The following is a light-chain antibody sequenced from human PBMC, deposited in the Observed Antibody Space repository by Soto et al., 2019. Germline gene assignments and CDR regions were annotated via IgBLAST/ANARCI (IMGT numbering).Light chain of an antibody. V-gene: IGKV1-5*03. Sequence: DIQMTQSPSTLSASVGDRVTITCRASQSIDTWLDWYQQKPGRVPNLLIYKASTLESGVPSRFSGSGSGTEFTLTISSLQPDDVGTYYCQQYNSYSAGTFGQGTKVEIK. CDR3: QQYNSYSAGT. CDR1: QSIDTW. J-gene: IGKJ1*01. CDR2: KAS.